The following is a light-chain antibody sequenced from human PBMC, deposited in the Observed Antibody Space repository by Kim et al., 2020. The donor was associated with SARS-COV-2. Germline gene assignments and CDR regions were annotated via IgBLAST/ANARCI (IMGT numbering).Light chain of an antibody. J-gene: IGLJ3*02. CDR2: LEGSGTY. Sequence: SVKLTYTLSSGHSSYIIAWHQQQPGKAPRYLMKLEGSGTYNKGSGVPDRFSGSSSGADRYLIISDLQSEDEADYYCETWDTKTWVFGGGTKLTVL. CDR3: ETWDTKTWV. CDR1: SGHSSYI. V-gene: IGLV4-60*03.